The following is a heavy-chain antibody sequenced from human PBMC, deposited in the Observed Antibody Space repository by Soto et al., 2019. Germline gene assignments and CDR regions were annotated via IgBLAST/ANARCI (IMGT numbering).Heavy chain of an antibody. CDR1: GGSISDYQ. CDR2: IYHSGRT. J-gene: IGHJ4*02. D-gene: IGHD3-16*02. Sequence: QVQLQESGPGLVKPSATLSLTCSISGGSISDYQLNWIRQPTGKGLEWIGYIYHSGRTNYNPSLNRRVTISLDTSAKQFSLRLRSVTAADTAVYYCARMRGLGEISPYFDYWGQGALVTVS. CDR3: ARMRGLGEISPYFDY. V-gene: IGHV4-59*01.